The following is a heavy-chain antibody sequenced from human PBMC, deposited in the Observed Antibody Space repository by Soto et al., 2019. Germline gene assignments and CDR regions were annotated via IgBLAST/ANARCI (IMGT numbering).Heavy chain of an antibody. CDR2: MNPNSGNT. D-gene: IGHD6-19*01. J-gene: IGHJ5*02. CDR1: GYTFTSYD. CDR3: ARERAYGWYWFYT. Sequence: ASVKVSCKASGYTFTSYDIQWVRQATGQGLEWMGWMNPNSGNTGYAQKFQGRVTMTRDTSISTAYMELRSLRSEDTAVHYCARERAYGWYWFYTWGQGTLVTVSS. V-gene: IGHV1-8*01.